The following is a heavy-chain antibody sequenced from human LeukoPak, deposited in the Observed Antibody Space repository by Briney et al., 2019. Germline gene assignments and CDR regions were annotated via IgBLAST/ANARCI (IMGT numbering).Heavy chain of an antibody. CDR1: GFTFSNDW. Sequence: PGGSLRLSCAASGFTFSNDWMNWVRQAPGKGLEWVSSISGSAEKTYYADSVKGRFTISRDSSQKILNLQMNNLRVEDTATYYCARGSTYDFWSGDALDAWGQGTMVTVAS. D-gene: IGHD3-3*01. CDR2: ISGSAEKT. CDR3: ARGSTYDFWSGDALDA. J-gene: IGHJ3*01. V-gene: IGHV3-23*01.